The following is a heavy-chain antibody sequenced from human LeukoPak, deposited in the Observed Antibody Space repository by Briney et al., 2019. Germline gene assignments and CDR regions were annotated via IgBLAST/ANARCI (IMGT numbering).Heavy chain of an antibody. CDR3: ARDRSDYYGSGSYNY. Sequence: ASVKVSCKASGYTFTSYGISWVRQAPGQGLEWMGWISAYNGNTNNAQKLQGRVTMTTDTSTSTAYMELRSLRSDDTAVYYCARDRSDYYGSGSYNYWGQGTLVTVSS. CDR1: GYTFTSYG. D-gene: IGHD3-10*01. J-gene: IGHJ4*02. CDR2: ISAYNGNT. V-gene: IGHV1-18*01.